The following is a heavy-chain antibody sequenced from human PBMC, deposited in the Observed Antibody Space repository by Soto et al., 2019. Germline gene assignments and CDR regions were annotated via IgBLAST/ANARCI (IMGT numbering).Heavy chain of an antibody. D-gene: IGHD3-22*01. CDR3: ASRDSRGYYYADY. Sequence: SVKVSCKASGGTFSSYAISWVRQAPGQGLEWMGGIIPIFGTANYAQKFQGRVTITADESTSTAYMELSSLKASDTAMYYCASRDSRGYYYADYWGQGTLVTVSS. CDR2: IIPIFGTA. CDR1: GGTFSSYA. J-gene: IGHJ4*02. V-gene: IGHV1-69*13.